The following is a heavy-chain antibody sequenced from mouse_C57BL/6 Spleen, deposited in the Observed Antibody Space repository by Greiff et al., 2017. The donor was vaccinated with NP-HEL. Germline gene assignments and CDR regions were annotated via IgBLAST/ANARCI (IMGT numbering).Heavy chain of an antibody. Sequence: QVQLQQSGAELVKPGASVKISCKASGYAFSSYWMNWVKQRPGKGLEWIGQFYPGDGDTNYNGKFKGKATLTADKSSSTAYMQLSSLTSEDSAVYFCARCGSSSYYFDYWGQGTTLTVSS. CDR2: FYPGDGDT. J-gene: IGHJ2*01. CDR3: ARCGSSSYYFDY. CDR1: GYAFSSYW. V-gene: IGHV1-80*01. D-gene: IGHD1-1*01.